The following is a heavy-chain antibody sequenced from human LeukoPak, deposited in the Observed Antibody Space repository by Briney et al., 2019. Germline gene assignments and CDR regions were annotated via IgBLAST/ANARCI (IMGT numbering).Heavy chain of an antibody. CDR3: ARVGDGYMAWYFDL. D-gene: IGHD5-24*01. V-gene: IGHV4-59*01. J-gene: IGHJ2*01. CDR1: GGSISSYY. Sequence: PSETLSLTCTVSGGSISSYYWSWIRQPPGKGLEWIGYIYYSGSTNYNPSLKSRVTISVDTSKNQFSLKLSSVTAADTAVYYCARVGDGYMAWYFDLWGRGTLVTVSS. CDR2: IYYSGST.